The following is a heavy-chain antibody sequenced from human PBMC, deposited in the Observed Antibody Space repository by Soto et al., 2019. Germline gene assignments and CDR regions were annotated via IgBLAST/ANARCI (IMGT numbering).Heavy chain of an antibody. D-gene: IGHD1-1*01. Sequence: QVQLVESGGGVVQPGRSLRLSCAASGFTFSSYGIHWVRQAPGKGLEWVAVISYDGSNKYYADSVKGRFTISRDNSKNTLYLQMNSLRAEDTAVYYCAKAKGKLEDYYYYGMDVWGQGTTVTVSS. CDR3: AKAKGKLEDYYYYGMDV. CDR1: GFTFSSYG. V-gene: IGHV3-30*18. CDR2: ISYDGSNK. J-gene: IGHJ6*02.